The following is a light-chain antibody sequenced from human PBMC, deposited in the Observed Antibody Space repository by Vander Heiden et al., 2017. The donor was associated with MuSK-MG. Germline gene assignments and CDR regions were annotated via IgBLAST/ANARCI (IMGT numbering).Light chain of an antibody. V-gene: IGLV1-40*01. Sequence: QSVLTQPPSVSGAPGQRVTISCTGSSSNIGAGYDVHWYRQLPGTAPKLRSYGNSNRPSGVPDRVSGSKSGTSESLDITGLQAEDESYYYCRYYDSRAWVFGGGTKLTVL. CDR1: SSNIGAGYD. J-gene: IGLJ3*02. CDR3: RYYDSRAWV. CDR2: GNS.